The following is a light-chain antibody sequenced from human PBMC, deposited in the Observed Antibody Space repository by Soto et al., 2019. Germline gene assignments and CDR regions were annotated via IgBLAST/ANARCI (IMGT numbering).Light chain of an antibody. Sequence: DIQMTQSPSTLSASLGDRVTITCRASQSISSWLAWYQQKPGKAPKLLIYDASSLESGVPSRFSGSGSGTEFTPTISSLQPDDFATYYCQQYNDYPWTFGQGTKVDIK. V-gene: IGKV1-5*01. CDR2: DAS. CDR1: QSISSW. CDR3: QQYNDYPWT. J-gene: IGKJ1*01.